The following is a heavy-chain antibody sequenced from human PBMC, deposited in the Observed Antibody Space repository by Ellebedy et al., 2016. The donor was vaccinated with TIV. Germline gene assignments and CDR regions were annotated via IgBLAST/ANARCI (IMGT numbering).Heavy chain of an antibody. CDR2: IYYSGST. Sequence: SETLSLXXTVSGGSISSSSSYWGWIRQPPGKGLEWIGSIYYSGSTYYNPSLKSRVTISVDTSKNQFSLKLSSVTAADTAVYYCATLAGKKYVEMASSPIDYWGQGTLVTVSS. J-gene: IGHJ4*02. D-gene: IGHD5-24*01. CDR1: GGSISSSSSY. CDR3: ATLAGKKYVEMASSPIDY. V-gene: IGHV4-39*01.